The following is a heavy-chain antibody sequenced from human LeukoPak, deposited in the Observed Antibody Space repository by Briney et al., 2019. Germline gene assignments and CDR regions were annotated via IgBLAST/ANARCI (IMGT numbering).Heavy chain of an antibody. J-gene: IGHJ4*02. CDR2: ISSNGGST. Sequence: PGGSLRLSCAASGFTFNTYAMHWVRQAPGKGLEYVSAISSNGGSTYYANSVKGRFTISRDNSKNTLYLQMGSLRVEDMAVYYCARTRGYDTRDFDYSGQGTLVTVSS. D-gene: IGHD6-13*01. V-gene: IGHV3-64*01. CDR1: GFTFNTYA. CDR3: ARTRGYDTRDFDY.